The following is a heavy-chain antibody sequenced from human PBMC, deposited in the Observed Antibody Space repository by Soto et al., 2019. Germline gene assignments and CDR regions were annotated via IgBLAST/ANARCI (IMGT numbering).Heavy chain of an antibody. Sequence: EVQLVESGGGWVQPGGSLRLSCAASGFTVSSNYMSWVRQAPGKGLEWVSVIYSGGSTYYADSVKGRFTISRDNSKNTLYLQMNSLRAEDTAVYYCARSITSFEKGAFDIWGQGTMVTVSS. V-gene: IGHV3-66*01. CDR3: ARSITSFEKGAFDI. J-gene: IGHJ3*02. D-gene: IGHD3-3*01. CDR1: GFTVSSNY. CDR2: IYSGGST.